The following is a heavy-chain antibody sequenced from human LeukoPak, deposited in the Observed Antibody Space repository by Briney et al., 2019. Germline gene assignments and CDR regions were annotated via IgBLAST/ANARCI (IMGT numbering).Heavy chain of an antibody. J-gene: IGHJ4*02. CDR2: INTNTGNP. CDR1: GYTFTSYA. CDR3: AEGPRHHILTGHYKSHCFDF. Sequence: ASVKVSCKASGYTFTSYAMNWVRQAPGQGLEWMGWINTNTGNPTYAQGFTGRFVFSLDTSVSTAYLQISSLKAEDTAVYYCAEGPRHHILTGHYKSHCFDFWGQGTLVTVSS. V-gene: IGHV7-4-1*02. D-gene: IGHD3-9*01.